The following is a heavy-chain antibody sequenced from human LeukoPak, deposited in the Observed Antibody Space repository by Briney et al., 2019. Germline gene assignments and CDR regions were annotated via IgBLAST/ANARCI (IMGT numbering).Heavy chain of an antibody. Sequence: ASVKVSCKASGYTFTSYDINWVRQAPGQGLEWMGWINPNSGGTNYAQKFQGRVTMTRDTSISTAYMELSRLRSDDTAVYYCARSHYYDSRAFDYWGQGTLVTVSS. J-gene: IGHJ4*02. CDR2: INPNSGGT. V-gene: IGHV1-2*02. CDR3: ARSHYYDSRAFDY. D-gene: IGHD3-22*01. CDR1: GYTFTSYD.